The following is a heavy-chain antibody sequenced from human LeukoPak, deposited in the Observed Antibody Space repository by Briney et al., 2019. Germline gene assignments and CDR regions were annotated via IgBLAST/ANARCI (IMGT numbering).Heavy chain of an antibody. CDR3: AKVEPLYYYDSSGFMDV. CDR1: GFSLSSYA. V-gene: IGHV3-23*01. Sequence: PGGSLRLSCAASGFSLSSYAMSWVRQAPGKGLEWVSAMSNSGGSIYYADSVKGRFTISRDTSKNTLYLQMNSLRAEDTAVYYCAKVEPLYYYDSSGFMDVWGQGTTVTVSS. J-gene: IGHJ6*02. D-gene: IGHD3-22*01. CDR2: MSNSGGSI.